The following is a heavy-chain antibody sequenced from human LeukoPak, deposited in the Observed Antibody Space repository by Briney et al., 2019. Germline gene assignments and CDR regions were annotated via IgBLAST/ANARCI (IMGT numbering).Heavy chain of an antibody. CDR3: ARAGKYYDFWSGSWFDP. V-gene: IGHV1-69*04. J-gene: IGHJ5*02. CDR2: IIPILGIA. CDR1: GGTFSIYA. Sequence: GASVTVSCKASGGTFSIYAISWVGQAPGQGREWMGRIIPILGIANYAQKFQGRVTITADKSTSTAYMELSSLRSEDTAMYSCARAGKYYDFWSGSWFDPWGQGTLVTVSS. D-gene: IGHD3-3*01.